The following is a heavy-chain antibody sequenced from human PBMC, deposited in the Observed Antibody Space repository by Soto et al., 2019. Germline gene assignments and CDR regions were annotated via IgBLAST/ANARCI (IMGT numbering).Heavy chain of an antibody. CDR1: GYTFTSYA. J-gene: IGHJ6*02. Sequence: ASVKVSCKASGYTFTSYAMHWVRQAPGQRLEWMGWINAGNGNTKYSQKFKGRVTITRDTSASTAYMELSNLRSEDTALYYCARDDYGSGSYPYYYGMDVWGQGTTVTVSS. V-gene: IGHV1-3*01. D-gene: IGHD3-10*01. CDR2: INAGNGNT. CDR3: ARDDYGSGSYPYYYGMDV.